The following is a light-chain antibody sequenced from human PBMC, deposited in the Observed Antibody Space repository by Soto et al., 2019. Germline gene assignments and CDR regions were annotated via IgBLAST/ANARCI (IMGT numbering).Light chain of an antibody. CDR1: SSDVGAYNY. CDR2: EVS. Sequence: QSVLTQPASVSGPPGQSITISCTGTSSDVGAYNYVSWYQQHPGKAPKLMIYEVSNRPSGVSNRFSGSKSGNTASLTIFGLQAEDEADYYCSSYTSSSSYVFGTGTKVTVL. CDR3: SSYTSSSSYV. V-gene: IGLV2-14*01. J-gene: IGLJ1*01.